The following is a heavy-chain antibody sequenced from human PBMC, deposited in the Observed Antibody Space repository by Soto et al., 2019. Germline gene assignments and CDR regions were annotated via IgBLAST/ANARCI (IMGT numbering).Heavy chain of an antibody. V-gene: IGHV3-66*01. CDR2: INNAYNT. J-gene: IGHJ6*02. Sequence: GGSLRLSCTASGFDASVNFMTWVRQAPGKGLEWVSSINNAYNTFYPDSVRGRFTISRDNSKNTVYLQVSSLRVEDTAMYYCVRENYYYGMDVWGQGTAVTVSS. CDR3: VRENYYYGMDV. CDR1: GFDASVNF.